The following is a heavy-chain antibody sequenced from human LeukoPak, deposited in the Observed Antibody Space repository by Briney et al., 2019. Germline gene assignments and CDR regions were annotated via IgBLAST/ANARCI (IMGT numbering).Heavy chain of an antibody. CDR2: MNPNSGNT. J-gene: IGHJ4*02. CDR3: ARVLGSISY. V-gene: IGHV1-8*01. D-gene: IGHD1-1*01. CDR1: GYTFSTCD. Sequence: GASVKVSCKASGYTFSTCDINWVRQATGQGLEWIGWMNPNSGNTGFAHKFQGRVTMTRDTSINTAYMELSSLRSEDTAVYYCARVLGSISYWGQGTLVTVSS.